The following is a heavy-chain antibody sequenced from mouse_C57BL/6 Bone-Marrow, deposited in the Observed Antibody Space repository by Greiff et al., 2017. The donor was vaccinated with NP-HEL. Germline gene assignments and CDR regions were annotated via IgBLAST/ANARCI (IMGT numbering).Heavy chain of an antibody. D-gene: IGHD1-1*01. CDR3: ARKVLRYSMDY. CDR1: GYAFTNYL. Sequence: VQLKQSGAELVRPGTSVKVSCKASGYAFTNYLMQWVKQRPGHGLEWIGVINPGSGGTNYNEKFKGKATLTADKSSSTAYMQLSSLTSEDSAGYFCARKVLRYSMDYWGQGTTLTVSS. CDR2: INPGSGGT. J-gene: IGHJ2*01. V-gene: IGHV1-54*01.